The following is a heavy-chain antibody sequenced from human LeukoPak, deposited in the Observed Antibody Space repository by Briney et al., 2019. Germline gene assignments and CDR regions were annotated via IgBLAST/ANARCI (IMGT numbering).Heavy chain of an antibody. J-gene: IGHJ4*02. V-gene: IGHV3-7*01. CDR1: GFTFSTYW. CDR2: IKQDGSDK. CDR3: ARGGTRLPDY. Sequence: GGSLRLSCAASGFTFSTYWMSWVRQAPGMGLEWVANIKQDGSDKYYVDSEKGRFTISKDNAKNSLYLQMNSLTAEDTAVYYCARGGTRLPDYWGQGALVTVSS. D-gene: IGHD1-7*01.